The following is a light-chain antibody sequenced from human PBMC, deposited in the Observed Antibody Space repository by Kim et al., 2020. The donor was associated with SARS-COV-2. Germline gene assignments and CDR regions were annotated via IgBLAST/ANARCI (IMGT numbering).Light chain of an antibody. Sequence: SASLGDRVTITCRASQGTSNSLAWYQQRPGKAPKLLIYAASTLQSGVPLRFSGSGSGTEFTLTISSLQPEDFATYYCQQLKSYPYTFGQGTKLEI. J-gene: IGKJ2*01. CDR3: QQLKSYPYT. CDR1: QGTSNS. V-gene: IGKV1-9*01. CDR2: AAS.